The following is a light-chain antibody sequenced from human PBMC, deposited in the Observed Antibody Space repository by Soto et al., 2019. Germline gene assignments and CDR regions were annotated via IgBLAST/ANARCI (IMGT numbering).Light chain of an antibody. CDR1: TDISKN. CDR3: QQYHNLPFT. J-gene: IGKJ3*01. V-gene: IGKV1-33*01. CDR2: DTS. Sequence: DIKMTRSPSPLAASVGDSVTITCQGSTDISKNLNWYQQKQGKAPKFLIYDTSNLETGDPSRFSGSGSGTDFTFTISSLQPEDVATYYCQQYHNLPFTFGPGTKVDIK.